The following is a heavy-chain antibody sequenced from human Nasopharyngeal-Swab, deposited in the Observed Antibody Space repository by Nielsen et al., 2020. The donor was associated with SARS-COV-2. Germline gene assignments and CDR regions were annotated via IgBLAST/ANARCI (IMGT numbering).Heavy chain of an antibody. V-gene: IGHV4-34*01. CDR1: GGSFSGYY. CDR3: ARGRYYDILTGYYYFDY. CDR2: INHSGST. J-gene: IGHJ4*02. D-gene: IGHD3-9*01. Sequence: SETLSLTCAVCGGSFSGYYWSWIRQPPGKGLEWIGEINHSGSTNYNPSLKSRVTISVDTSKNQFSLKLSSVTAADTAVYYCARGRYYDILTGYYYFDYWGQGTLVTASS.